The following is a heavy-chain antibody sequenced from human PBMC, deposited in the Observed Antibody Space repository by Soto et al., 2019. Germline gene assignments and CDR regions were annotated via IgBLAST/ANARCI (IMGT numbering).Heavy chain of an antibody. V-gene: IGHV1-18*01. Sequence: ASVKVSCKTSGYTFTIYAISCVRQAPGQGLEWMGCLSAYNGNTNYAQNLQGRVTVTTDTSTDTAYMELRSLRSDDTAVYYCATVVGAVPYWGQGTQVTVSS. D-gene: IGHD1-26*01. CDR1: GYTFTIYA. CDR2: LSAYNGNT. J-gene: IGHJ4*02. CDR3: ATVVGAVPY.